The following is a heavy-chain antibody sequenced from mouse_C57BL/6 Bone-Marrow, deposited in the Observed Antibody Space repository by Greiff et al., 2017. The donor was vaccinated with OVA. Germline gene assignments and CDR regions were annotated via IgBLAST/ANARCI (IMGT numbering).Heavy chain of an antibody. V-gene: IGHV5-4*01. CDR3: ASLWLRRGRYYAMDY. J-gene: IGHJ4*01. CDR1: GFTFSSYA. CDR2: ISDGGSYT. D-gene: IGHD2-2*01. Sequence: EVHLVESGGGLVKPGGSLKLSCAASGFTFSSYAMSWVRPTPEKRLEWVATISDGGSYTYYPDNVKGRFTISRDNAKNNLYLQMSHLKSEDTAMYYCASLWLRRGRYYAMDYWGQGTSVTVSS.